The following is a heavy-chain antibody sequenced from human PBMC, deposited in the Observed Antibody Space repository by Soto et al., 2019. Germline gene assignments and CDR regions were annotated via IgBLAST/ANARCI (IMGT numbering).Heavy chain of an antibody. CDR1: GGTFSSYA. Sequence: SVKVSCKASGGTFSSYAISWVRQAPGQGLEWMGGIIPIFGTANYAQKFQGRVTITADESTSTAYMELSSLRSEDTAVYYCARDQKAVAGPPYFDYWGQGTLVTVSS. D-gene: IGHD6-19*01. J-gene: IGHJ4*02. CDR3: ARDQKAVAGPPYFDY. CDR2: IIPIFGTA. V-gene: IGHV1-69*13.